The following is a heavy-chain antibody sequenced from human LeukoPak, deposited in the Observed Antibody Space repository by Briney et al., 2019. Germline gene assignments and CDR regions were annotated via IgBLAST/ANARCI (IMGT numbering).Heavy chain of an antibody. CDR2: ISPSGDIT. CDR1: GFTFSDYN. Sequence: PGGSLRLSCAASGFTFSDYNMRWIRQAPGKGLEWVSGISPSGDITYYTDSVRGRFTISRDNFKNTLSLQVNSLRAEDTAMYYCAKDDDWGRYKHWGQGTLVTVSS. V-gene: IGHV3-23*01. CDR3: AKDDDWGRYKH. J-gene: IGHJ1*01. D-gene: IGHD3-16*01.